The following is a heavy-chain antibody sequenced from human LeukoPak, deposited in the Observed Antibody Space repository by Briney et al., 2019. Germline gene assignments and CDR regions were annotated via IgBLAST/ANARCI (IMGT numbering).Heavy chain of an antibody. CDR1: GFTFSSYW. V-gene: IGHV3-7*01. D-gene: IGHD3-22*01. CDR3: ARVTRYDSSGYYSYYYYGMDV. J-gene: IGHJ6*02. CDR2: IKQDGSEK. Sequence: GGSLRLSCAASGFTFSSYWMSWVRQAPGKGLERVANIKQDGSEKYYVDSVKGRFTISRDNAKNSLYLQMNSLRAEDTAVYYCARVTRYDSSGYYSYYYYGMDVWGQGTTVTVSS.